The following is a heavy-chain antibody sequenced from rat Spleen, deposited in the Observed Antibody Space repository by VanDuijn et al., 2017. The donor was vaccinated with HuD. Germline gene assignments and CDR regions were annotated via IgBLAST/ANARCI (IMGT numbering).Heavy chain of an antibody. CDR3: TRLYYSNWFAY. V-gene: IGHV5-29*01. J-gene: IGHJ3*01. D-gene: IGHD1-1*01. CDR2: ISNDGSST. CDR1: GFTVSDNY. Sequence: EVQLLESDGGLVQPGRSLKLSCAVSGFTVSDNYMAWVRQVPTKGLEWVVTISNDGSSTYYRDPEKGRFTISRDNAKSTLYLQIDSLRSEDTATYYCTRLYYSNWFAYWGQGTLVTVSS.